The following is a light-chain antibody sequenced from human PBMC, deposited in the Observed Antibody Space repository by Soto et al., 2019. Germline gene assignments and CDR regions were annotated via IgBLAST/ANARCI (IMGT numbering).Light chain of an antibody. J-gene: IGKJ3*01. CDR2: GAS. CDR1: QSVSSSY. Sequence: EIVLTQSPGTLSLSPGERATLSCRASQSVSSSYLAWYQQKPGQAPRLLIYGASSRATGIPDRFSGSGSGTDFTFTISRLEPEDFAVYYCQQYGSSIFTFGPGTKVDIK. CDR3: QQYGSSIFT. V-gene: IGKV3-20*01.